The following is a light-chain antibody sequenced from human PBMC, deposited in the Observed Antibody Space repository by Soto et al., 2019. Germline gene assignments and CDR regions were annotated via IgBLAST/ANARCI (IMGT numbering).Light chain of an antibody. CDR2: DVS. J-gene: IGKJ4*01. Sequence: EIVLTQSPATVSLSPGERATLSCRTSHSIGPYLAWYQQKPGQAPRLLIYDVSYRATGIPARFSGSGSGTDFTLTVSSLEPADVAVYYCQQRADWPLTFGGGTKVEIK. CDR3: QQRADWPLT. V-gene: IGKV3-11*01. CDR1: HSIGPY.